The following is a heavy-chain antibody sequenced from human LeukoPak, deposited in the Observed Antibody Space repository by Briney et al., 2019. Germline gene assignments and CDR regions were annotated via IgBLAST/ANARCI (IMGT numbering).Heavy chain of an antibody. Sequence: SETLSLTCTVSGGSISSSSYYWGWIRQPPGKGLEWIGSIYYSGSTYYNPSLKSRVTISVDTSKNQVSLKLSSVTAADTAVYYCARDRGSSWDYWGQGTLVTVSS. D-gene: IGHD6-13*01. J-gene: IGHJ4*02. CDR3: ARDRGSSWDY. CDR2: IYYSGST. V-gene: IGHV4-39*07. CDR1: GGSISSSSYY.